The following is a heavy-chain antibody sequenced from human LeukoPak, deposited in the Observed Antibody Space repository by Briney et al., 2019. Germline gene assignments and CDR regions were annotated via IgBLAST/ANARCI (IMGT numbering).Heavy chain of an antibody. D-gene: IGHD3-3*01. Sequence: GRSLRLSCAASGFTFSSYAMSWVRQAPGKGLEWVSAISGSGGSTYYADSVKGRFTISRDNSKNTLYLQMNSLRAEDTAVYYCAKGRGDDFWSGYYNWFDPWGQGTLVTVSS. CDR2: ISGSGGST. J-gene: IGHJ5*02. V-gene: IGHV3-23*01. CDR3: AKGRGDDFWSGYYNWFDP. CDR1: GFTFSSYA.